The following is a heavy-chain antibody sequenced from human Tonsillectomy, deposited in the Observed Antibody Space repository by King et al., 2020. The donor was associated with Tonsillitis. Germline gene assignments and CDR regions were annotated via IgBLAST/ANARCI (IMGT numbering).Heavy chain of an antibody. CDR1: GGSISSYY. J-gene: IGHJ3*02. D-gene: IGHD2-2*01. Sequence: VQLQESGPGLVKPSETLSLTCTVSGGSISSYYWSWIRQPPGKGLEWIGYIYYSGSTNYNPSLKSRVTISVDTSKNQFSLKRSSVTAADTAVYYCAGSNTSPSGRLGDIWGQGKMVTVSS. V-gene: IGHV4-59*08. CDR3: AGSNTSPSGRLGDI. CDR2: IYYSGST.